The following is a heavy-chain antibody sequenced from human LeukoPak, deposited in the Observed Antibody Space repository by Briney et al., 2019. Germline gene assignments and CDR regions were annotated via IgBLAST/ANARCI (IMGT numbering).Heavy chain of an antibody. V-gene: IGHV3-15*01. D-gene: IGHD3-10*01. CDR3: TTDRTFGELSYYYYMDV. J-gene: IGHJ6*03. CDR2: IKSKTDGGTT. Sequence: SWIRQPPGKGLEWVGRIKSKTDGGTTDYAAPVKGRFTISRDDSKNTLYLQMNSLKTEDTAVYYCTTDRTFGELSYYYYMDVWGKGTTVTVSS.